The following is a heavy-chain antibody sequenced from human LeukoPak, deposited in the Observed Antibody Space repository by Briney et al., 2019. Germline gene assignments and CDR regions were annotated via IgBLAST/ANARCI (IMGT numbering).Heavy chain of an antibody. CDR2: IYYSGST. J-gene: IGHJ3*02. D-gene: IGHD6-6*01. Sequence: SETLSLTCTVSGGSISSGGYYWSWIRQHPGKGLEWIGYIYYSGSTYYNPSLKSRVTKSVDTSKNQFSLKLSSVTAADTAVYYCARAPMGYSSSSDAFDIWGQGTMVTVSS. CDR1: GGSISSGGYY. V-gene: IGHV4-31*03. CDR3: ARAPMGYSSSSDAFDI.